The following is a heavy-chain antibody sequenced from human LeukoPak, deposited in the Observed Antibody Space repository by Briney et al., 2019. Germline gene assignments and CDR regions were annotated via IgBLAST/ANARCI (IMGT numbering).Heavy chain of an antibody. J-gene: IGHJ4*02. CDR2: IIPIFGTA. CDR3: ARDSRRGAAGVYYFDY. Sequence: AASVKVSCKASGGTFSSYAISWVRQAPGQGLEWMGGIIPIFGTANYAQKFQGRVTITADKSTSTAYMELSSLRSEDTAVYYCARDSRRGAAGVYYFDYWGQGTLVTASS. V-gene: IGHV1-69*06. CDR1: GGTFSSYA. D-gene: IGHD2-15*01.